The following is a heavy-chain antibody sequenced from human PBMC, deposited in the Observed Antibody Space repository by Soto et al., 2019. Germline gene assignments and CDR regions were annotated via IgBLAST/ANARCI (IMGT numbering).Heavy chain of an antibody. CDR3: ARDRTDCSGGSCYRYGMDV. J-gene: IGHJ6*02. CDR2: IYHSGST. CDR1: GGSISSGGYS. D-gene: IGHD2-15*01. V-gene: IGHV4-30-2*01. Sequence: PSETLSLTCAVSGGSISSGGYSWSWLRQPPGKGLEWIGYIYHSGSTYYNPSLKSRVTISVDRSKNQFSLKLSSVTAADTAVYYCARDRTDCSGGSCYRYGMDVWGQGTTVTVSS.